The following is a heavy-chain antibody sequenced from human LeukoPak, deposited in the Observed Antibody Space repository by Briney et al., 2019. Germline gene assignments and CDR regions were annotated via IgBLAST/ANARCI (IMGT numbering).Heavy chain of an antibody. V-gene: IGHV3-21*01. CDR2: ISGSSNDK. D-gene: IGHD1-26*01. J-gene: IGHJ4*02. CDR3: ARESQIATSFDY. CDR1: GFTFSRYS. Sequence: GGSLRLSCLASGFTFSRYSMKWVRQAPGKGLEWVSSISGSSNDKHYIDSVKGRFTISRDNAKNSLYLQMNSLRAEDTAVYYCARESQIATSFDYWGQGTLVTVSS.